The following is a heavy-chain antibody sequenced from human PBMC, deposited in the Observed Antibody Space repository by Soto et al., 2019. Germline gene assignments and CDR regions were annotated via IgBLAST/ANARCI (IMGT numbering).Heavy chain of an antibody. Sequence: ASVKVSCKVSGYALTELSMHWVRQAPGKGLEWMGGFDPEDGETIYAQKFQGRVTMTEDTSTDTAYMELSSLRSEDTAVYYCATSGQYQLHNYYYGMDVWGQGTTVNVSS. CDR1: GYALTELS. D-gene: IGHD2-2*01. V-gene: IGHV1-24*01. CDR3: ATSGQYQLHNYYYGMDV. J-gene: IGHJ6*02. CDR2: FDPEDGET.